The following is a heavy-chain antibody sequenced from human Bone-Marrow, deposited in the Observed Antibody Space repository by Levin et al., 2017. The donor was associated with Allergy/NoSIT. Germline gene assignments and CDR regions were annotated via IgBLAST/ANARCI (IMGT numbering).Heavy chain of an antibody. CDR3: AHRPPGGYNWNNNWFDP. J-gene: IGHJ5*02. CDR2: IYWDDDK. D-gene: IGHD1/OR15-1a*01. CDR1: GFSLRSSGMG. V-gene: IGHV2-5*02. Sequence: SGPTLVKPTQTLTLTCTFSGFSLRSSGMGVGWIRQPPGKALEWLALIYWDDDKRYNPSLKSRITITKDTSRNQVVLTMTNMDPVDTATYYCAHRPPGGYNWNNNWFDPWGQGSLVIVSS.